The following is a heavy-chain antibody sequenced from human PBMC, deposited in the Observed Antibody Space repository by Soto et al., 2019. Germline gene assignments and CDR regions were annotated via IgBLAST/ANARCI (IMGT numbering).Heavy chain of an antibody. CDR3: SRRAPEGFDP. CDR1: GGSFSNYY. J-gene: IGHJ5*02. Sequence: SETLSLTCVVSGGSFSNYYWAWIRQPPGKGLEWIGSIDYSGSTYYNPSLKSRVTISVDTSKNHFSLKLGSVTAADTALYYCSRRAPEGFDPWGQGTLVTVSS. CDR2: IDYSGST. V-gene: IGHV4-39*02.